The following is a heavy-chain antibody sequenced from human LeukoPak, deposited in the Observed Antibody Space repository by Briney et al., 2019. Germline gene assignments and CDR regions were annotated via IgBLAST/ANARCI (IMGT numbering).Heavy chain of an antibody. V-gene: IGHV4-34*01. D-gene: IGHD3-10*01. CDR3: ARRYYYNLGSFPFDF. J-gene: IGHJ4*02. CDR1: GGPFSGYF. CDR2: IHNSGTT. Sequence: SETLSLTCAVSGGPFSGYFWSWIRQSSGKGLEWIGEIHNSGTTNYNPSLNSRVTISEDTSKNQFYLNLSSVTAADTAVYYCARRYYYNLGSFPFDFWGQGTMVTVSS.